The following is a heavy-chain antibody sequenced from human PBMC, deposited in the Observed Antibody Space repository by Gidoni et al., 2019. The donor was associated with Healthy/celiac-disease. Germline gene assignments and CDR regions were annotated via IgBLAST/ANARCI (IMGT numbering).Heavy chain of an antibody. J-gene: IGHJ4*02. CDR1: GGSFSGYY. CDR3: ASGGRIAARGGVFYY. V-gene: IGHV4-34*01. CDR2: INHSGST. Sequence: QVQLQQWGAGLLKPSETLSLTCAVYGGSFSGYYWSWIRQPPGKGLEWIGEINHSGSTNYNPSLKSRVTISVDTSENQFSLKLSSVTAADTAVYYCASGGRIAARGGVFYYWGQGTLVTVSS. D-gene: IGHD6-6*01.